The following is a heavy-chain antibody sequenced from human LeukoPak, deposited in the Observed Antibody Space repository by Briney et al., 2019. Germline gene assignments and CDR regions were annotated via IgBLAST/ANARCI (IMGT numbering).Heavy chain of an antibody. V-gene: IGHV3-7*05. CDR2: IKQDGSEK. CDR1: GFTFSNYW. Sequence: GGSLRLSCAASGFTFSNYWMGWVRQAPGKGLERVANIKQDGSEKYYVDSVKGRFTISRDNAKNSLYLQMNSLRAEDTAVYYCAREGLHYGSGYYPDAFDIWGQGTMVTVSS. D-gene: IGHD3-10*01. J-gene: IGHJ3*02. CDR3: AREGLHYGSGYYPDAFDI.